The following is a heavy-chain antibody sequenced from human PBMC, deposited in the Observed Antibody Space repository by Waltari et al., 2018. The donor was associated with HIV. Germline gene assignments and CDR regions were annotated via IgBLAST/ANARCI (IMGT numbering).Heavy chain of an antibody. V-gene: IGHV5-51*01. D-gene: IGHD3-10*01. CDR3: ARGSPYYYGSGSYYPNWFDP. Sequence: EVQLVQSGAEVKKPGESLKISCKGSGYSFTSYWIGWVRPMPGKGLEWMGIIYPGDSDTRYSPSFQGQVTISADKSISTAYLQWSSLKASDTAMYYCARGSPYYYGSGSYYPNWFDPWGQGTLVTVSS. CDR2: IYPGDSDT. CDR1: GYSFTSYW. J-gene: IGHJ5*02.